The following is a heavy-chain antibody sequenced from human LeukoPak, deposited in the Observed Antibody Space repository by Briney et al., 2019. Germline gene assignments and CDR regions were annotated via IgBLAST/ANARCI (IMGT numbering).Heavy chain of an antibody. Sequence: PGGSLRLSCAASGFTFTTYWMSWMRQAPGKGLQWVANIKHDGSEQYYVDSVKGRFTISRDNAKNSLFPQMNSLGVEDTAVYYCKSGGAAPGSFDYWGHGALVTVSS. CDR2: IKHDGSEQ. J-gene: IGHJ4*01. CDR3: KSGGAAPGSFDY. D-gene: IGHD1-26*01. CDR1: GFTFTTYW. V-gene: IGHV3-7*01.